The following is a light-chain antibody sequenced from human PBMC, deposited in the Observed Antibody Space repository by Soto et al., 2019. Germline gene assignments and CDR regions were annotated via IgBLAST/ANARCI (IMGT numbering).Light chain of an antibody. J-gene: IGKJ3*01. Sequence: DIQMTQSPSSLSASVGDRVAITCRASQGISNYLAWYQQKPGNVPKLLIYAASTVQSGVPSRFSGSGSVTDFTLTISSLQPEDVATYYCQQYNSAPFTFGPGTKVDIK. CDR3: QQYNSAPFT. CDR2: AAS. V-gene: IGKV1-27*01. CDR1: QGISNY.